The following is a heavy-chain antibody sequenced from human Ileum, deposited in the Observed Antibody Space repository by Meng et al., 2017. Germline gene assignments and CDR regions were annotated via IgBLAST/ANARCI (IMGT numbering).Heavy chain of an antibody. J-gene: IGHJ4*02. CDR1: GFTFSSYE. CDR2: ISTSGTTI. Sequence: GGSLRLSCAASGFTFSSYEMNWVRQAPGKGPEWVSYISTSGTTIDYADSVKGRFTISRDNAQNSLFLQMNSLRAEDTAVYFCARDKGSGSSDEESGFDYWGQGTLVTVSS. D-gene: IGHD6-19*01. V-gene: IGHV3-48*03. CDR3: ARDKGSGSSDEESGFDY.